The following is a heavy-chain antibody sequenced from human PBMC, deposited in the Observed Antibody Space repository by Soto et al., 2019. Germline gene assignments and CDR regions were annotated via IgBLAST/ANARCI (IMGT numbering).Heavy chain of an antibody. D-gene: IGHD6-13*01. V-gene: IGHV6-1*01. CDR2: TYYRSKWYN. CDR3: ARAIAAAGTGYYYGMDV. Sequence: SQTLSLTCAISGDSVSSNSAAWNWIRQSPSRGLEWLGRTYYRSKWYNDYAVSVKSRITINPDTSKNQFSLQLNSVTPEDTAVYYCARAIAAAGTGYYYGMDVWGQGTTVTVS. J-gene: IGHJ6*02. CDR1: GDSVSSNSAA.